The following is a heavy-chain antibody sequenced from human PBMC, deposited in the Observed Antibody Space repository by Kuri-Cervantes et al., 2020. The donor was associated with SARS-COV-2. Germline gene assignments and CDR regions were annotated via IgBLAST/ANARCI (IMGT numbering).Heavy chain of an antibody. V-gene: IGHV1-18*01. J-gene: IGHJ6*03. D-gene: IGHD6-13*01. CDR3: ARERGSWYVPLRTYYYYYMDV. Sequence: ASVKVSCKASGYTFTSYGISWVRQAPGQGLEWMGWISAYNGNTNYAQKLQGRVTMTTDTSTSTAYMELRSLRSDDPAVYYCARERGSWYVPLRTYYYYYMDVWGKGTTVTVSS. CDR2: ISAYNGNT. CDR1: GYTFTSYG.